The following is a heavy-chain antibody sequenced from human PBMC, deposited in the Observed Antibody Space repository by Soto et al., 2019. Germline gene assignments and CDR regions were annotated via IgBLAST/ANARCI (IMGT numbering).Heavy chain of an antibody. D-gene: IGHD3-16*01. CDR3: ARGDDFDYYYGGDV. CDR1: GGSLSNHP. J-gene: IGHJ6*02. Sequence: QVQLVQSGAEVKKTGSSVKVYCKASGGSLSNHPLSWLRQAPGQGLEWMGGITPTFGTANYAQRFQGRVTITADAATNTAYIELRSLPSEDTAIYHCARGDDFDYYYGGDVGGQGTTVTVSS. V-gene: IGHV1-69*01. CDR2: ITPTFGTA.